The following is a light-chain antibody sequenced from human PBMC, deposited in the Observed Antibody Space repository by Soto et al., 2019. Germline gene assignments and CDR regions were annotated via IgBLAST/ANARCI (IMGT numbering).Light chain of an antibody. V-gene: IGLV1-40*01. CDR3: QTYDDSLSGFSA. J-gene: IGLJ1*01. CDR1: SSNIGAEYG. CDR2: GVN. Sequence: QSVLTQPPSVSGAPGQRVTISCTGSSSNIGAEYGIRWYQHLPGTAPKLLIYGVNSRPSGVPDRFSGSKSGSSASLAIAGLQDEDEAYYYCQTYDDSLSGFSAFGTGTKVTVL.